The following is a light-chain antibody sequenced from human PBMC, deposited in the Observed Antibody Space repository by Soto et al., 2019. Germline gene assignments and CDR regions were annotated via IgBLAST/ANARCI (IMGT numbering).Light chain of an antibody. CDR2: AAS. J-gene: IGKJ1*01. CDR1: QGISNY. CDR3: QNYNCARRT. V-gene: IGKV1-27*01. Sequence: DIQMTQSPSSLSASVGDRVTITCRASQGISNYLAWYQQKPGKVPKLLIYAASTLHSGVPSRFSGSGSGTDFTLTISSLQPEDVANSYCQNYNCARRTFGQGTKVEIK.